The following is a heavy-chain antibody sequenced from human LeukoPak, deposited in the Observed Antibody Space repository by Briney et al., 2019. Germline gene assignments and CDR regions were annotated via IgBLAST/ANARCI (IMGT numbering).Heavy chain of an antibody. CDR1: GFTFSSYS. V-gene: IGHV3-48*01. Sequence: GGSLRLSCAASGFTFSSYSMNWVRQAPGKGLEWVSYISSSSSTIYYADSVKGRFTISRDNAKSSLYLQMNSLRAEDTAVYYCTRDPEVPMDVWGQGTTVTVSS. CDR3: TRDPEVPMDV. J-gene: IGHJ6*02. CDR2: ISSSSSTI. D-gene: IGHD2-2*01.